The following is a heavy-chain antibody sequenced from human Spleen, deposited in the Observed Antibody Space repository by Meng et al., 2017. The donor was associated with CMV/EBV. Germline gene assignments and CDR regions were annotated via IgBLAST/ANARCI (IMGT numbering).Heavy chain of an antibody. CDR3: ARVRNPGGGLDV. Sequence: GSLRLSCTVSGGSISSSSYYWGWIRQPPGKGLEWIGSIYYSGSTYYNPSLKSRVTISVDTSKNQFSLKLSSVTAADTAVYYCARVRNPGGGLDVWGQGTTVTVSS. D-gene: IGHD3-10*01. CDR1: GGSISSSSYY. V-gene: IGHV4-39*07. CDR2: IYYSGST. J-gene: IGHJ6*02.